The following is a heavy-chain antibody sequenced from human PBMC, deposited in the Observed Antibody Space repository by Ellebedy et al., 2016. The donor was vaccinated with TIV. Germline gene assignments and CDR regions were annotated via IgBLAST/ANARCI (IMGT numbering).Heavy chain of an antibody. J-gene: IGHJ4*02. CDR1: GFTFSSYW. CDR3: ARDLLHNWDEAPLFDY. D-gene: IGHD1-20*01. CDR2: INHDGSEK. Sequence: GGSLRLXXAASGFTFSSYWMSWVRQTPGKGLEWVAQINHDGSEKNYVDSVKGRFTIARDSAKNSLYLQMNSLRAEDTAGYYCARDLLHNWDEAPLFDYWGQGTLVTVSS. V-gene: IGHV3-7*01.